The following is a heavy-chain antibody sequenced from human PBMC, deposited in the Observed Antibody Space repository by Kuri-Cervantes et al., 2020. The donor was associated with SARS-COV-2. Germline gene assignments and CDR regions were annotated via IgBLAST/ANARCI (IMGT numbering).Heavy chain of an antibody. Sequence: GESLKISCAASGFTFDDYGMSWVRQAPGKGLEWVANIKQDGSEKYYVDSVKGRFTISRDNAKNSLYLQMNSLRAEDTAVYYCARDKFYDFWSGYPEGYYYYYYMDVWGKGTTVTVSS. D-gene: IGHD3-3*01. CDR2: IKQDGSEK. J-gene: IGHJ6*03. CDR1: GFTFDDYG. CDR3: ARDKFYDFWSGYPEGYYYYYYMDV. V-gene: IGHV3-7*01.